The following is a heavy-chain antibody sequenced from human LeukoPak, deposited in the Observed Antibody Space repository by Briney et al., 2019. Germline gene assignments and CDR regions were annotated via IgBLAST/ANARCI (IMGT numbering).Heavy chain of an antibody. Sequence: GGSLRLSCAASGFTFSSYWMQWVRHAPGKGLVWVSRINKDGSSTDYADSVKGRFTISRDNSKNTLYLQMSSLRAEDTAVYYCVKTNYGSGSYYPSWGQGTLVTVSS. V-gene: IGHV3-74*01. D-gene: IGHD3-10*01. CDR2: INKDGSST. J-gene: IGHJ4*02. CDR1: GFTFSSYW. CDR3: VKTNYGSGSYYPS.